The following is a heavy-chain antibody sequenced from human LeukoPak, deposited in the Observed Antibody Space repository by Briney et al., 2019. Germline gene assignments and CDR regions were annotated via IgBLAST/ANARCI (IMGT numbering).Heavy chain of an antibody. CDR2: ISGSGGNT. CDR1: GFTFSTYS. Sequence: GGSLSLSCAASGFTFSTYSMSWVRQAPGKGLEWVSGISGSGGNTYYADSVKGRFTVSRDNSKNMLYLQMHSLRAEDTAIFYCAKYPASGGYFDYWGQGTPVTVSS. V-gene: IGHV3-23*01. D-gene: IGHD6-13*01. J-gene: IGHJ4*02. CDR3: AKYPASGGYFDY.